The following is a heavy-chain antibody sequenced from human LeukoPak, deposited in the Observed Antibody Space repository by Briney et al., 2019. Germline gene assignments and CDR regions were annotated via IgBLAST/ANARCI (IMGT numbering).Heavy chain of an antibody. CDR1: GGSISNYF. J-gene: IGHJ4*02. V-gene: IGHV4-4*09. CDR3: TRGFLQIDY. CDR2: IYTSGST. Sequence: PSETLSLTCTVSGGSISNYFWTWIRQPPGKGLEWIGYIYTSGSTNYNPSLESRVTISADTSKNQVSLRLNSVTAADTAVYYCTRGFLQIDYWGQGTLVTVSS.